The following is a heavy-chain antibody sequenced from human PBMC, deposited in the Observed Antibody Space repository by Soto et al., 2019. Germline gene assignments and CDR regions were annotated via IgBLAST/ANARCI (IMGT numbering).Heavy chain of an antibody. CDR1: GFTLSSYG. CDR3: AKDRRAGGNYGFYSDF. V-gene: IGHV3-23*01. CDR2: SSATGAGT. D-gene: IGHD1-7*01. Sequence: GGSLRLSCAASGFTLSSYGMTWVRQAPGKGLEWVSFSSATGAGTYYADSVKGRFTISRDNSKNTLYLQMTSLRADDTAVYYCAKDRRAGGNYGFYSDFWGHGALVTVSS. J-gene: IGHJ5*01.